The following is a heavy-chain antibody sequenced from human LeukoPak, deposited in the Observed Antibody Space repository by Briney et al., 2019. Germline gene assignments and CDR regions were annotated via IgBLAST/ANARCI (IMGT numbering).Heavy chain of an antibody. CDR1: GDSIFSTTYY. CDR2: IFHSGST. Sequence: SETLSLTCTVSGDSIFSTTYYWGWVRQPPGKGLEWIGSIFHSGSTYYNPSLRSRVTISVDTSKNQLSLSLRSVTAADTAVYYCARLYQGKRPPDYWGQGTLVTVSS. V-gene: IGHV4-39*01. J-gene: IGHJ4*02. CDR3: ARLYQGKRPPDY. D-gene: IGHD6-25*01.